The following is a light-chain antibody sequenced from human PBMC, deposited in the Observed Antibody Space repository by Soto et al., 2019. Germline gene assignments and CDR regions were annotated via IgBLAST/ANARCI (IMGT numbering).Light chain of an antibody. J-gene: IGKJ1*01. CDR2: KAS. V-gene: IGKV1-5*03. CDR1: KAISTS. Sequence: DIQITKSPSNLTASVGARVTITCLTSKAISTSLAWYQQKPGKAPKLLIYKASTLKSGVPSRFSGSGSGTDFTLTVSSLQPDDFATYYCQHSDCYPEAFGQGTKVDIK. CDR3: QHSDCYPEA.